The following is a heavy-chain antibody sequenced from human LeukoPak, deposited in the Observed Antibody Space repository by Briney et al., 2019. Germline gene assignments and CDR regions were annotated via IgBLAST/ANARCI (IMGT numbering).Heavy chain of an antibody. D-gene: IGHD3-16*01. CDR3: ARDLRTSSYYFDY. Sequence: GGSLRLSCAASGLTFSTYTMHWVRQAPGKGLEWVAVISYDGSNRYYADSVKGRFTISRDNSKNTLYLQMNSLRLEDTAVYYCARDLRTSSYYFDYWGQGTLVTVSS. CDR2: ISYDGSNR. V-gene: IGHV3-30-3*01. J-gene: IGHJ4*02. CDR1: GLTFSTYT.